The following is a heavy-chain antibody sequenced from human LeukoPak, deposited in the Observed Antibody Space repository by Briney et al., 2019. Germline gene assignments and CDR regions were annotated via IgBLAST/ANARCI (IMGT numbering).Heavy chain of an antibody. CDR3: TRDATQYLRYGYFDS. CDR1: GFIFSDAW. Sequence: PGGSLRLSCAASGFIFSDAWLSWVRQAPGKGLEWVSSINNIASHIYYVDSVRGRFTISRDNAKNSVSLQMNNLRAEDTAVYYCTRDATQYLRYGYFDSWGQGILVTVSS. D-gene: IGHD2/OR15-2a*01. J-gene: IGHJ4*02. V-gene: IGHV3-21*01. CDR2: INNIASHI.